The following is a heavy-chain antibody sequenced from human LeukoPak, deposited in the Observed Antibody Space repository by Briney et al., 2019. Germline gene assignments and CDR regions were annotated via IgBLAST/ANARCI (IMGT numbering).Heavy chain of an antibody. CDR2: IRYDGSNK. V-gene: IGHV3-30*02. CDR1: GFTFSSYG. J-gene: IGHJ4*02. Sequence: GGSLRLSCAASGFTFSSYGMHWVRQAPGKGLEWVAFIRYDGSNKYYADSVKGRFTISRDNSKNTLYLQMNSLRAEDTAVYYCAKDWASITMVRGVIRPIDYWGQGTLVTVSS. CDR3: AKDWASITMVRGVIRPIDY. D-gene: IGHD3-10*01.